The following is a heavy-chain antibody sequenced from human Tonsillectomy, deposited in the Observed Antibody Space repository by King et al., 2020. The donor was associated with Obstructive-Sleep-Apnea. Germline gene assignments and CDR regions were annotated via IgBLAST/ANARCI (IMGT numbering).Heavy chain of an antibody. CDR3: ACSGGTYYFDY. CDR2: ISGSGSNA. V-gene: IGHV3-23*04. J-gene: IGHJ4*02. D-gene: IGHD2-15*01. CDR1: GFTFSSHD. Sequence: VQLVESGGGLVQPGGSLRLSCAASGFTFSSHDINWVRQAPGKGLEWVSTISGSGSNAYYADPAKGRFTITRDNSKSTLYLQMNSLRAEDTATYYCACSGGTYYFDYWGQGTLVTVSP.